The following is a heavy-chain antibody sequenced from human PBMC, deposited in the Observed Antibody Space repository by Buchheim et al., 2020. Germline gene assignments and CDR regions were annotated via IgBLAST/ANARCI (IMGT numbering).Heavy chain of an antibody. CDR2: INPSGGST. Sequence: QVQLVQSGAEVKKPGASVKVSCKASGYTFTSYYMHWVRQAPGQGLEWMGIINPSGGSTSSAQKFQGIVTMTRDTSTNTVFMELSSLRSEDTAVYYCARDVAAADLSYYYYGMDVWGQGTT. D-gene: IGHD6-13*01. J-gene: IGHJ6*02. CDR3: ARDVAAADLSYYYYGMDV. CDR1: GYTFTSYY. V-gene: IGHV1-46*01.